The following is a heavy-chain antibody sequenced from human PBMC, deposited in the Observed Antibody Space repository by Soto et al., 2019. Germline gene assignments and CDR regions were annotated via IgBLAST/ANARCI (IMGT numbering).Heavy chain of an antibody. J-gene: IGHJ3*02. CDR2: ISADNGNT. CDR1: GYTFTSYG. CDR3: ARVQGVFGGVIDAFHI. D-gene: IGHD3-3*01. V-gene: IGHV1-18*01. Sequence: QVQLVQSGAEVKKPGASVKVSCKASGYTFTSYGISWVRQAPGQGLEWMGWISADNGNTNYAQKLQGRVTMTTDSSTSTSYMELRSLRSDDTAVYYCARVQGVFGGVIDAFHIWGQGTMVTVSS.